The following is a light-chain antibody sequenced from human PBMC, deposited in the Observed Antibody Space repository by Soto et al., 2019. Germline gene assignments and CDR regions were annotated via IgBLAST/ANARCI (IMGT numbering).Light chain of an antibody. J-gene: IGKJ1*01. Sequence: DIHMTRSPSTLSASVVDIVTVTCRARQSISSWLAWYQQKPGKAPKLLIYDASSLESGVPSRFSGSGSGTEFTLTISSLQPDDFETYYCQQYNSHQAVFGQGTKVDIK. CDR3: QQYNSHQAV. V-gene: IGKV1-5*01. CDR1: QSISSW. CDR2: DAS.